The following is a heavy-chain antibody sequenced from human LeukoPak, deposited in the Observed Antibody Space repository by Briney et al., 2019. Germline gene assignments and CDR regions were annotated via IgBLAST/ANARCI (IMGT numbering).Heavy chain of an antibody. J-gene: IGHJ6*03. CDR2: ISGSGGST. D-gene: IGHD3-10*01. CDR3: AKLAKPEMVRGYYMDV. CDR1: GFTFSSFG. V-gene: IGHV3-23*01. Sequence: GGSLRLSCAASGFTFSSFGMSWVRQAPGKGLEWVSAISGSGGSTYYADSVKGRFTISRDNSKNTLYLQMNSLRAEDTAVYYCAKLAKPEMVRGYYMDVWGKGTTVTVSS.